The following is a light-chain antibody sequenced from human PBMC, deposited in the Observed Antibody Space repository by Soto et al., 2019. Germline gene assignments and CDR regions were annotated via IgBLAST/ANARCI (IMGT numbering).Light chain of an antibody. Sequence: IQMTQSPSSLSASVGDRVTITCRASRNIGDNLGWFQQIPGKAPKLLISAASKLHSGVLSRFGGSGSGTDFTLTISDMQPEDFGTYYCQQDSDYPFTFGPGTKVAIK. V-gene: IGKV1-6*01. CDR1: RNIGDN. CDR3: QQDSDYPFT. CDR2: AAS. J-gene: IGKJ3*01.